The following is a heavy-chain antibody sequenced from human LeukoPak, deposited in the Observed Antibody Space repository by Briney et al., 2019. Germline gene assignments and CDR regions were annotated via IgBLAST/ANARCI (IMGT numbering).Heavy chain of an antibody. CDR3: ARDNTVANDY. CDR1: GFAFSMYN. CDR2: ISGSGSTK. J-gene: IGHJ4*02. D-gene: IGHD4-17*01. Sequence: PGGSLRLSCAASGFAFSMYNMNWVRQAPGKGLEWLSYISGSGSTKYYADYVRGRCTISRDNAKNSLYLQMNSLRDEDTAVYYCARDNTVANDYWGQGTLVTVSS. V-gene: IGHV3-48*02.